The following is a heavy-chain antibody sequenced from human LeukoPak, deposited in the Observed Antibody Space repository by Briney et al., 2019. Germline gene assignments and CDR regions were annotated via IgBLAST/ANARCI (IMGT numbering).Heavy chain of an antibody. CDR1: GFSFSYYT. J-gene: IGHJ3*02. Sequence: GGSLRLSCVASGFSFSYYTMNWARQAPGKGLEWISYIRSSDGTVSYADSVKGRFTISTDTAKNSLFLQMNSLSAEDTDVYYCARDHAYPFDIWGQGTMVTVSS. V-gene: IGHV3-48*01. CDR2: IRSSDGTV. CDR3: ARDHAYPFDI.